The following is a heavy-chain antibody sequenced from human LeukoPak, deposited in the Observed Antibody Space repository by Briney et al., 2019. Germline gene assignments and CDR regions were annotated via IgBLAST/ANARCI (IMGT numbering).Heavy chain of an antibody. Sequence: GGSLRLSCAASGFTFSNYGMHWVRQPPGKGLEWVAFIRYDGGIKHYADSVKGRFTLSRDNSKNTLYLQMNSLRAEDTAVYYCARDYPGWLQIGRGFDIWGQGTMVTVS. V-gene: IGHV3-30*02. J-gene: IGHJ3*02. D-gene: IGHD5-24*01. CDR3: ARDYPGWLQIGRGFDI. CDR1: GFTFSNYG. CDR2: IRYDGGIK.